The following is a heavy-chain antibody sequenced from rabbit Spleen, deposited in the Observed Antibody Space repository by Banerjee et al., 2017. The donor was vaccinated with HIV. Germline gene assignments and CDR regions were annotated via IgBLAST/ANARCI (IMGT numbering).Heavy chain of an antibody. CDR3: ARDTGTSFSTYGMDL. D-gene: IGHD8-1*01. CDR2: IYAGSSGST. Sequence: QEQLVESGGGLVQPGGSLKLSCKASRFDFSTYSMSWVRQAPGKGLEWIACIYAGSSGSTYSATWAKGRFTISKTSSTTVTLQMASLTVADTATYFCARDTGTSFSTYGMDLWGPGTLVTVS. J-gene: IGHJ6*01. V-gene: IGHV1S45*01. CDR1: RFDFSTYS.